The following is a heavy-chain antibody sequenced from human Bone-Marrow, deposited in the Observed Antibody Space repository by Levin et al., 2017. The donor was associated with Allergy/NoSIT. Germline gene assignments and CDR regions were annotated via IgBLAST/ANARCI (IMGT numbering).Heavy chain of an antibody. V-gene: IGHV1-69*13. CDR1: GGSFTTYT. CDR2: IMPLLGTA. J-gene: IGHJ6*02. D-gene: IGHD5-18*01. Sequence: SVKVSCQASGGSFTTYTISLVRQAPGQGLEWMGGIMPLLGTADYAQKFEGRLTITADESTSRAYMELTSLRSEDTAIYYCATSDTSMVGFYYYGMDGWGQGTTVTVSS. CDR3: ATSDTSMVGFYYYGMDG.